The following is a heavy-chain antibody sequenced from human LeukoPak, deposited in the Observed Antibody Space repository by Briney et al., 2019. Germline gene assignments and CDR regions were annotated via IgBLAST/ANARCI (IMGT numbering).Heavy chain of an antibody. CDR2: IYYSGSN. J-gene: IGHJ4*02. D-gene: IGHD3-16*01. V-gene: IGHV4-59*08. Sequence: SETLSLTCTVSGGSISSYYWSWIRQPPGKGLEWIGYIYYSGSNNYNPSLKSRVTISVDTSKNQFSLKLSSVTAADTAVYYCARKIGGAWDYWGQGTLVTVSS. CDR1: GGSISSYY. CDR3: ARKIGGAWDY.